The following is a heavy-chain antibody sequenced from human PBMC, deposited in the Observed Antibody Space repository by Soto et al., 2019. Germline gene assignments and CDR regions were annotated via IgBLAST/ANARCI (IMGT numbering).Heavy chain of an antibody. J-gene: IGHJ6*03. V-gene: IGHV3-74*01. CDR2: INSDGSST. D-gene: IGHD2-8*01. CDR1: GFTFSSYW. CDR3: ARTFRGVLMVYANGDYMDV. Sequence: GGSLRLSCAASGFTFSSYWMHWVRQAPGKGLVWVSRINSDGSSTSYADSVKGRFTISRDNAKNTLYLQMNSLRAEDTAVYYCARTFRGVLMVYANGDYMDVWGKGTTVTVSS.